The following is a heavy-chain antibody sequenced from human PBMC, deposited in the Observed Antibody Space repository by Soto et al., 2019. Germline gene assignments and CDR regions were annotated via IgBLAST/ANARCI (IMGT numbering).Heavy chain of an antibody. CDR3: ARAGDGSRGWLRLTRGNWIDP. D-gene: IGHD5-12*01. J-gene: IGHJ5*02. CDR2: INHSGST. CDR1: GGSFSGYY. Sequence: SETLSLTCAVYGGSFSGYYWSWIRQPPGKGLEWIGEINHSGSTNYNPSLKSRVTISVDTSKNQFSLKLSSVTAADTAVYYCARAGDGSRGWLRLTRGNWIDPWGQGTLVTVSS. V-gene: IGHV4-34*01.